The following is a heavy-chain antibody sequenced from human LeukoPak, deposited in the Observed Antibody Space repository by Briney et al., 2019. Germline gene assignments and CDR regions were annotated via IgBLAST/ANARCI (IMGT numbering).Heavy chain of an antibody. Sequence: PGGSLRLSXAASGFTFSSYWMSWVRQAPGKGLEWVSVIYSSGMTYYADSVKGRFTISRDNSKNTLYLHMNSLRAEDTAVYYCARDLYGVSHDYWGQGTLVTVSS. CDR3: ARDLYGVSHDY. CDR2: IYSSGMT. J-gene: IGHJ4*02. CDR1: GFTFSSYW. D-gene: IGHD4-17*01. V-gene: IGHV3-53*01.